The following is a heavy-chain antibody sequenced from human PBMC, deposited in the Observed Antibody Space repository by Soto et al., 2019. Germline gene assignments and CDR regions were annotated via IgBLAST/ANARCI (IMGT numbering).Heavy chain of an antibody. V-gene: IGHV4-59*01. CDR1: GGSISSYY. D-gene: IGHD3-3*01. CDR2: MYYSGST. CDR3: ARGTFGVVKD. J-gene: IGHJ4*02. Sequence: PSETLSLTCTVSGGSISSYYWSWIRQSPGKGPEWIGYMYYSGSTNYNPSLKSRVTISIDTSRNQFSLKLSSVTAADTAVYYCARGTFGVVKDWGQGTLVTVSS.